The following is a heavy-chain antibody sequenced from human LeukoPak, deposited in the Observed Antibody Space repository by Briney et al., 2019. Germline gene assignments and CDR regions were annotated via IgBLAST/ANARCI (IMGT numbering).Heavy chain of an antibody. D-gene: IGHD5-18*01. Sequence: PGGSLILSCAASGFTFSDYYMSWIRQAPGKGLGWVSYIRSSGGTIYYADSAKGRFTISRDNAKNSLYLQMNSLRAEDTAVYYCARDQPIGYNYGYPFDYWGQGTLVTVSS. CDR1: GFTFSDYY. CDR3: ARDQPIGYNYGYPFDY. CDR2: IRSSGGTI. J-gene: IGHJ4*02. V-gene: IGHV3-11*04.